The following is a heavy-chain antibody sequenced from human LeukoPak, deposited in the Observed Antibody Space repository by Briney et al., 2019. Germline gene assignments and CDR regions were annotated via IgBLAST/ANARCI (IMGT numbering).Heavy chain of an antibody. V-gene: IGHV3-23*01. D-gene: IGHD3-22*01. CDR2: ISGSGGST. J-gene: IGHJ4*02. CDR1: GFTFSSYA. Sequence: PGESLRLSCAASGFTFSSYAMSWVRQAPAKGLEGVSAISGSGGSTYYADSVKGRFTISRDNSKNTLYLQMNSLRAEDTAVYYCAKEGVSSGENDYWGQGTLVTVSS. CDR3: AKEGVSSGENDY.